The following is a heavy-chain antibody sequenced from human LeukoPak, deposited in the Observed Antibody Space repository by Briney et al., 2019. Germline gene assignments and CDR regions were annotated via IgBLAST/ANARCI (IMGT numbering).Heavy chain of an antibody. CDR3: ARTGTYYYDT. CDR2: ISDDGSNE. CDR1: GFTFSSFG. D-gene: IGHD3-22*01. V-gene: IGHV3-30*03. Sequence: PGRSLRLSCAASGFTFSSFGMHWVRQAPGKGLEWVALISDDGSNEYYADSVKGRFTISRDNAKNSLYLQMNSLRAEDTAVYYCARTGTYYYDTWGQGTLVTVSS. J-gene: IGHJ4*02.